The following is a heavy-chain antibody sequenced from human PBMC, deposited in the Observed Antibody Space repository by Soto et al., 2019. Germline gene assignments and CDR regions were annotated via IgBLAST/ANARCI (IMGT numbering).Heavy chain of an antibody. CDR3: ARVRGGSYYFDY. CDR1: GFTFSSYG. J-gene: IGHJ4*02. Sequence: GGSLRLSCAASGFTFSSYGMHWVRQAPGKGLEWVAVISYDGSNKYYADSVKGRFTISRDNSKNTLYLQMNSLRAEDTAVYYCARVRGGSYYFDYWGQGTLVTVSS. CDR2: ISYDGSNK. D-gene: IGHD2-15*01. V-gene: IGHV3-30*03.